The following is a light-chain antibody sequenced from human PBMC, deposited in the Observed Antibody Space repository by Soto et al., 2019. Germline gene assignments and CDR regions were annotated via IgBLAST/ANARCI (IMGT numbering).Light chain of an antibody. CDR1: QSVSSSD. CDR2: GAS. CDR3: QRYGSSPSVT. J-gene: IGKJ1*01. Sequence: EMVLTQSPGTLSLSPGERATLSCRASQSVSSSDLALYQHKPGPAHRLLIYGASSRATGIPDRFSGSGSGTDFTLTISRLEPEDFAVYYCQRYGSSPSVTFGQGTKVDI. V-gene: IGKV3-20*01.